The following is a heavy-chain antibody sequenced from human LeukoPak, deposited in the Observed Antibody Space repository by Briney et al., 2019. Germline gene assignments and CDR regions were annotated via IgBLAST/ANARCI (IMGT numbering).Heavy chain of an antibody. Sequence: GGSLRLSCAASGFTFSSYWMTWVRQAPGKGLEWVASINQDGSQKYYVDSVKGRFSISRDNAKNSLYLRMSSLRAEDTAVYYCARSAGSTVTTRFDYWGPGTLVTVSS. V-gene: IGHV3-7*01. CDR2: INQDGSQK. CDR3: ARSAGSTVTTRFDY. J-gene: IGHJ4*02. CDR1: GFTFSSYW. D-gene: IGHD4-17*01.